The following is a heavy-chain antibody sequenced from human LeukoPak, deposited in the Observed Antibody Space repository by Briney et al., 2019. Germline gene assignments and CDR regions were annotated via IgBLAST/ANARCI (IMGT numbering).Heavy chain of an antibody. CDR3: AREGWGSSSWTNFDY. V-gene: IGHV4-59*01. J-gene: IGHJ4*02. CDR2: IHYSGST. Sequence: KTSETLSLTCTVSGGSISSYYWSWLRQPPGKGLEWIGYIHYSGSTNYNPSLKSRVTISVDTSKNQFSLKVSSVTAADTAVYYCAREGWGSSSWTNFDYWGQGTLVTVSS. D-gene: IGHD6-13*01. CDR1: GGSISSYY.